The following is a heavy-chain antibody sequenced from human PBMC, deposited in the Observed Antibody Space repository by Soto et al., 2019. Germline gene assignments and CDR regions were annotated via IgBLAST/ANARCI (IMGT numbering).Heavy chain of an antibody. V-gene: IGHV1-46*01. J-gene: IGHJ4*02. CDR3: AKKLATAGANFGLVDY. CDR2: INPFDGSR. Sequence: ASVKVSCKASGYIFTSYYIHWVRQAPGQGLEWMGWINPFDGSRMFAQSFQGRVTMTRDTSTSTVYMEVSSLRAEDTAIYFCAKKLATAGANFGLVDYWGQGTLVTVSS. CDR1: GYIFTSYY. D-gene: IGHD6-13*01.